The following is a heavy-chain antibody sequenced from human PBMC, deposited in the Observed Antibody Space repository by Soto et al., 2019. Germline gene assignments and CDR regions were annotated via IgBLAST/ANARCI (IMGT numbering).Heavy chain of an antibody. J-gene: IGHJ4*02. V-gene: IGHV1-18*01. CDR1: GYTFTDYG. CDR3: ATRSSAFDY. CDR2: ISTYKGNT. Sequence: QVQLVQSGPEVKKPGASVKVSCKTSGYTFTDYGISWVRQAPGQGLEWMGWISTYKGNTNYAQKFQGRVTMTTDTSTSTAYMELRSLRSDDTAVYYCATRSSAFDYWGQGTLVTVSS.